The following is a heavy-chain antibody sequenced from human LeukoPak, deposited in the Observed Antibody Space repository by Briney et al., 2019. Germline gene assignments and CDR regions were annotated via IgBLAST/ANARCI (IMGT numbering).Heavy chain of an antibody. V-gene: IGHV4-38-2*02. J-gene: IGHJ5*02. CDR2: IYYSGST. CDR3: ARAWGIAAAQAVRGTAGRFDP. CDR1: GYSISSGYY. Sequence: SETLSLTCTVSGYSISSGYYWGWIRQPPGKGLEWIGSIYYSGSTYYNPSLKSRVTISVDTSKNQFSLKLSSVTAADTAVYYCARAWGIAAAQAVRGTAGRFDPWGQGTLVTVSS. D-gene: IGHD6-13*01.